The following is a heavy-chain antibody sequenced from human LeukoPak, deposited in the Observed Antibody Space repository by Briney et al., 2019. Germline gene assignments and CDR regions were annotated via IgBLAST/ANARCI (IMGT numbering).Heavy chain of an antibody. V-gene: IGHV4-39*07. J-gene: IGHJ5*02. Sequence: SETLSLTCTVSGGSISSSSYYWGWIRQPPGKGLEWIGSIYYSGSTYYNPSLKSRVTISVDTSKNQFSLKLSSVTAADTAVYYCARADFTEFDPWGQGTLVTVSS. D-gene: IGHD2-8*02. CDR3: ARADFTEFDP. CDR2: IYYSGST. CDR1: GGSISSSSYY.